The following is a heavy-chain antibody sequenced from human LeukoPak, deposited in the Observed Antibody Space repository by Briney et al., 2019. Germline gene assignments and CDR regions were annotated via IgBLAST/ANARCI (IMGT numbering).Heavy chain of an antibody. CDR1: GFTFSNFF. CDR3: ARAPNYYGSARYYFDY. V-gene: IGHV3-64*01. D-gene: IGHD3-10*01. CDR2: INENGGST. J-gene: IGHJ4*02. Sequence: QSGGSLRLSCAASGFTFSNFFMHWVRQAPGKGLEYVSAINENGGSTYYANSVKGRFTVSRDNSKNTLYLQMGSLRAEDMAVYYCARAPNYYGSARYYFDYWGQGALVTISS.